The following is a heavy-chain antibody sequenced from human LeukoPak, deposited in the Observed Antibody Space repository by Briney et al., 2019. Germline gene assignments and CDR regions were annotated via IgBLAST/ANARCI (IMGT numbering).Heavy chain of an antibody. D-gene: IGHD2-2*02. J-gene: IGHJ5*02. V-gene: IGHV3-30*18. CDR3: AKGVVVPAAIGFVGWNRRTEFNWFDP. CDR1: GFTFSSYA. CDR2: ISYDGSNK. Sequence: GGSLRLSCAASGFTFSSYAMHWVRQAPGKGLEWVAVISYDGSNKYYADSVKGRFTISRDNSKNTLYLQMNSLRAEDTAVYYCAKGVVVPAAIGFVGWNRRTEFNWFDPWGQGTLVTVSS.